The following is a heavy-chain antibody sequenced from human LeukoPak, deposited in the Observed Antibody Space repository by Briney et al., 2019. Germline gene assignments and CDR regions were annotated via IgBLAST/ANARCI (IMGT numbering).Heavy chain of an antibody. D-gene: IGHD4-23*01. CDR2: INHSGST. J-gene: IGHJ4*02. CDR3: ARGYYGGKRGLNY. CDR1: GGSFSGYY. V-gene: IGHV4-34*01. Sequence: SETLSLTCAVYGGSFSGYYWSWIRQPPGKGLEWIGEINHSGSTNYHPSLKSRVTISVDTSKNQFSLKLSSVTAADTAVYYCARGYYGGKRGLNYWGQGTLVTVSS.